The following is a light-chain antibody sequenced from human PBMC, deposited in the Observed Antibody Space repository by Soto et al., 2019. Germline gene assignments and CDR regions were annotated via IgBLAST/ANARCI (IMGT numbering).Light chain of an antibody. CDR2: GAS. CDR1: EDIDTS. J-gene: IGKJ1*01. V-gene: IGKV1-5*01. CDR3: QHYDTSSWT. Sequence: DIQMAQSPSTLSVSLGDRITITCRASEDIDTSLAWFQQRPGKAPKVLIAGASGLMNGVPSTFSGSGSGTEFALTNSSVQPDDFATYFCQHYDTSSWTFGQGPKVDIK.